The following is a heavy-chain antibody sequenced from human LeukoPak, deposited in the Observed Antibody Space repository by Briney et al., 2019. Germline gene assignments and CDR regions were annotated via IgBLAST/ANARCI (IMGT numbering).Heavy chain of an antibody. Sequence: TSETRSLTCAVPGYPISSGYYWGWIRQPPRKGLEWIGRIYLSGSTYYNPSLKSRVTISVDTSKNQFSLKLSSVTAADTAVYYCAGDVYPHCSGGSCPFDYWGQGTLVTVSS. CDR2: IYLSGST. J-gene: IGHJ4*02. V-gene: IGHV4-38-2*01. CDR3: AGDVYPHCSGGSCPFDY. CDR1: GYPISSGYY. D-gene: IGHD2-15*01.